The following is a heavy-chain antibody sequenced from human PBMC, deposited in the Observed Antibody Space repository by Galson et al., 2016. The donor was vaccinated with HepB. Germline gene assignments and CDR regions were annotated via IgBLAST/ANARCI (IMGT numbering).Heavy chain of an antibody. CDR2: ISRGRDGYI. D-gene: IGHD6-13*01. V-gene: IGHV3-21*01. Sequence: SLRLSCAASGFTFSRDSMIWVRQAPGKGLEWVSSISRGRDGYIYYADSVKGRFTISRDNAKNSLLLQMNSLRAEDTAVYYCARVRYSSSWYVLWYFDLWGRGTLVTVSS. J-gene: IGHJ2*01. CDR1: GFTFSRDS. CDR3: ARVRYSSSWYVLWYFDL.